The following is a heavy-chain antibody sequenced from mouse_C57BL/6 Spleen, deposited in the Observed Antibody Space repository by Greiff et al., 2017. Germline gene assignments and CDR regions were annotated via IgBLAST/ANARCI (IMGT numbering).Heavy chain of an antibody. CDR1: GYSFTGYY. V-gene: IGHV1-42*01. D-gene: IGHD2-4*01. CDR3: ARGNYDYNYFDY. CDR2: INPSTGGT. J-gene: IGHJ2*01. Sequence: VQLKESGPELVKPGASVKISCKASGYSFTGYYMNWVKQSPEKSLEWIGEINPSTGGTTYNQKFKAKATLTVDKSSSTAYMLLKSLTSEDSAVYYCARGNYDYNYFDYWGQGTTLTVSS.